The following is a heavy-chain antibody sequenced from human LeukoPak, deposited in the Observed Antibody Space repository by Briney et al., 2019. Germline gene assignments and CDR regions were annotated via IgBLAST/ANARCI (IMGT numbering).Heavy chain of an antibody. D-gene: IGHD6-19*01. CDR1: GYTFTDYY. Sequence: ASVKVSCKASGYTFTDYYMHWERQAPGQGLEWVGWINPNSGGTNYAQNFQGRVTMTRDTSISTAYMELSRLRSDDTAVYYCGRIAVADRLYWYLDLWGRGTLVTVSS. J-gene: IGHJ2*01. CDR3: GRIAVADRLYWYLDL. CDR2: INPNSGGT. V-gene: IGHV1-2*02.